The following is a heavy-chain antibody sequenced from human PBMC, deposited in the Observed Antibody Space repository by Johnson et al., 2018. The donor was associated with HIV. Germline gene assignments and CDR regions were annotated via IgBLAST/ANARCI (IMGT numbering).Heavy chain of an antibody. V-gene: IGHV3-64*01. Sequence: VQLVESGGGLVQPGGSLRLSCAASGFTFSSYAMHWVRQAPGKGLEYVSAISSNGGSPYYANSVKGRFTISRDNSKNTLYLQMNSLRADDTAVYYCARDLAYNSRWTGAFDIWGQGTMVTVSS. J-gene: IGHJ3*02. CDR2: ISSNGGSP. CDR1: GFTFSSYA. D-gene: IGHD6-13*01. CDR3: ARDLAYNSRWTGAFDI.